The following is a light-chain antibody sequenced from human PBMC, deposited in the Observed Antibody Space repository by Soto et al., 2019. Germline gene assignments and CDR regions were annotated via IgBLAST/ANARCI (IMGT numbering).Light chain of an antibody. J-gene: IGKJ1*01. CDR3: QKYNNWPPAWT. CDR2: GAS. CDR1: QSVSSN. V-gene: IGKV3-15*01. Sequence: IVMTQSPATLSVSPGERATLSCRASQSVSSNLAWYQQKPGQAPRLLIYGASTRATGIQARFSGSGSGTEFTLTISSLQSEDFAVYYCQKYNNWPPAWTFGQGNKVEIX.